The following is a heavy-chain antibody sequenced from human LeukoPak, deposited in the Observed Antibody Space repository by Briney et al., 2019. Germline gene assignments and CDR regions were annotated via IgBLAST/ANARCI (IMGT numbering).Heavy chain of an antibody. V-gene: IGHV3-30*03. Sequence: GGSLRLSCAASGFTFSDYAMHWVRQAPGKGLEWVAVIAYGGTYTHHADSLKGRFTISRDNTRDTLYLQINSLRPEDTALYYCARNKAITAFFGMDVWGQGTTIIVSS. J-gene: IGHJ6*02. CDR2: IAYGGTYT. CDR1: GFTFSDYA. CDR3: ARNKAITAFFGMDV. D-gene: IGHD2/OR15-2a*01.